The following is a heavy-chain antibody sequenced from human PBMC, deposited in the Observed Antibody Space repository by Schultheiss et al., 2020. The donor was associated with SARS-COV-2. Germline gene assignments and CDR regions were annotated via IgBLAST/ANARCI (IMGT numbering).Heavy chain of an antibody. CDR3: ARDGTGYFDY. V-gene: IGHV3-48*04. CDR2: ISSSSSTI. J-gene: IGHJ4*02. CDR1: GFTFSSYA. D-gene: IGHD6-13*01. Sequence: GGSLRLSCAASGFTFSSYAMHWVRQAPGKGLEWVSYISSSSSTIYYADSVKGRFTISRDNAKNTLYLQMNSLRAEDTAVYYCARDGTGYFDYWGQGTLVTVSS.